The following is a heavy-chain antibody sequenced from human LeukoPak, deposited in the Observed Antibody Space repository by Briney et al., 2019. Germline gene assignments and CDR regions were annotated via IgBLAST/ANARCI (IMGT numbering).Heavy chain of an antibody. V-gene: IGHV1-2*02. J-gene: IGHJ4*02. CDR1: GYTFTGYY. Sequence: GASVNVSCKASGYTFTGYYMHWVRQAPGQGLEWMGWINPNSGGTNYAQKFQGRVTMTRDTSISTAYMELSRLRSDDTAVYYCARDFGPETYSGRYSVDYWGQGTLVTVSS. CDR3: ARDFGPETYSGRYSVDY. CDR2: INPNSGGT. D-gene: IGHD1-26*01.